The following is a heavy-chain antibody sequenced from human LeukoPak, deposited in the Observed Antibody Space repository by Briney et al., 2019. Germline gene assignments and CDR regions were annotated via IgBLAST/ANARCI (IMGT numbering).Heavy chain of an antibody. CDR2: IYSGGST. Sequence: GGSLRLSCAASGFTVSSNYMSWVRQAPGKGLEWVSVIYSGGSTYYADSVKGRFTISRDNSKNTLYLQMNSLRAEDTAVYYCARWVGATAFDYWGQGTLVTVSS. J-gene: IGHJ4*02. V-gene: IGHV3-66*01. D-gene: IGHD2-15*01. CDR1: GFTVSSNY. CDR3: ARWVGATAFDY.